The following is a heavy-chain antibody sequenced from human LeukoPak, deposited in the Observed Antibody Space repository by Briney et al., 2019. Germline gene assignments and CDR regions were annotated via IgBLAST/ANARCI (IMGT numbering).Heavy chain of an antibody. Sequence: GGSLRLSCAASGFTFSSYAMSWVRQAPGKGLEWVSAISCSGGSTYYADSVKGRFTISRDNSKNTLYLQMNSLRAEDTAVYYCAKDRGCSGGSCYSVGAFDIWGQGTMVTVSS. CDR3: AKDRGCSGGSCYSVGAFDI. CDR1: GFTFSSYA. CDR2: ISCSGGST. D-gene: IGHD2-15*01. V-gene: IGHV3-23*01. J-gene: IGHJ3*02.